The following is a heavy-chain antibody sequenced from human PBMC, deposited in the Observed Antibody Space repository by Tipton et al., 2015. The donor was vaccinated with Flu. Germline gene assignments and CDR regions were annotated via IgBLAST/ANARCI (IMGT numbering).Heavy chain of an antibody. V-gene: IGHV4-38-2*01. CDR2: VHRSGNA. CDR3: ARRDFSNYVSEPKNWFNS. J-gene: IGHJ5*01. Sequence: TLSLTCSVSGDFIDSRHLWGWIRQPPGQGLQWIGNVHRSGNAYYNSSLQSRVTIPVDTSKNQFSLKLYSVTATDTAVYYCARRDFSNYVSEPKNWFNSWGQGTLVTVSS. CDR1: GDFIDSRHL. D-gene: IGHD4-11*01.